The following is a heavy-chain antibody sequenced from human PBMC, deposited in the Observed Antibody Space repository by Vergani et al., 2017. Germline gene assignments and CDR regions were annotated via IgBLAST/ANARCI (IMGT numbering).Heavy chain of an antibody. CDR3: ASWVTQQLVPEGWFDP. D-gene: IGHD6-13*01. Sequence: QVQLVQSGAEVKKPGSSVKVSCKASGGTFSSYAISWLRQAPGQGLEWMGGIIPIFGTANYAQKFQGRVTITADESTSTAYMELSSLRSEDTAVYYCASWVTQQLVPEGWFDPWGQGTLVTVSS. J-gene: IGHJ5*02. CDR1: GGTFSSYA. CDR2: IIPIFGTA. V-gene: IGHV1-69*01.